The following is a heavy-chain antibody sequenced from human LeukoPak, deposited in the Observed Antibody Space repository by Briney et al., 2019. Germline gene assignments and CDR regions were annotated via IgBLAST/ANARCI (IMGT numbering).Heavy chain of an antibody. J-gene: IGHJ5*02. D-gene: IGHD5-18*01. V-gene: IGHV4-31*03. CDR3: GGQLWSERGFDP. Sequence: TLSLTCTVSGGSISSGGYYWSWSRQHPGKGLEWIGYIYYSGSTYYNPSLKSRVTISVDTSKNQFSLKLSSVTAADTAVYYCGGQLWSERGFDPWGQGTLVTVSS. CDR2: IYYSGST. CDR1: GGSISSGGYY.